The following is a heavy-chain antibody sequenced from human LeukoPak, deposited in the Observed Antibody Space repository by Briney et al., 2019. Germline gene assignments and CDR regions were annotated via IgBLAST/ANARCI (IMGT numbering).Heavy chain of an antibody. V-gene: IGHV1-8*01. D-gene: IGHD5-12*01. CDR1: GYTFTSYD. J-gene: IGHJ4*02. CDR3: ARGLYGYGHTFDY. CDR2: MNPNSGST. Sequence: ASVKVSCKASGYTFTSYDINWVRQATGQGLEWMGWMNPNSGSTGYAQKFQGRVTMTRSTSINTAYMELSSLRSEDTAVYYCARGLYGYGHTFDYWGQGTLVTVSS.